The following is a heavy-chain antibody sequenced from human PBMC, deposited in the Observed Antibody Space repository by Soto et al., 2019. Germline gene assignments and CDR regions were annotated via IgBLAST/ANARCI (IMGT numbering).Heavy chain of an antibody. V-gene: IGHV4-34*01. J-gene: IGHJ6*03. CDR3: ARGGISHWAYFYYMDV. Sequence: QVQLQQWGAGLLKPSETLSLTCVVSGGSLSDYFWSWIRQPPGMALEWIGEINHLGSINYNPSLKSRVTMSVVTSKNQFSLTLNSVTAADTATYYCARGGISHWAYFYYMDVWDRGTTVTVSS. CDR2: INHLGSI. CDR1: GGSLSDYF. D-gene: IGHD2-21*01.